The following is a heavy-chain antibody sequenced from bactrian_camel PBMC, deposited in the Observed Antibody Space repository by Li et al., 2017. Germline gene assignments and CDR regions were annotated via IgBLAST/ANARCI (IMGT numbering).Heavy chain of an antibody. J-gene: IGHJ4*01. D-gene: IGHD1*01. CDR1: GFTFSNYH. Sequence: DVQLVESGGGLVQPGGSLRLSCAASGFTFSNYHMSWVRQAPGNKCELVSFSRSNGGPYYADSVKGRFTIYQDNAKKMVYLQMNSLQTEDTAMYYCAACGSEYWGQGTQVTVS. CDR3: AACGSEY. CDR2: SRSNGGP. V-gene: IGHV3S10*01.